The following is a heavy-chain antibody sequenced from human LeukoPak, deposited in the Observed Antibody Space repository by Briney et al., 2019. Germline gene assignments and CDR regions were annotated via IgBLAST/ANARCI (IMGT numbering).Heavy chain of an antibody. V-gene: IGHV4-31*03. J-gene: IGHJ4*02. CDR3: ARQGHGYYDSRGPWVY. CDR2: IYYSGST. CDR1: GGSISSGGYY. Sequence: SQTPSLTCTVSGGSISSGGYYWSWIRQHPGKGLEWIGYIYYSGSTYYNPSLKSRVTISVDTSKNQFSLKLSSVTAADTAVYYCARQGHGYYDSRGPWVYWGQGTLVTVSS. D-gene: IGHD3-22*01.